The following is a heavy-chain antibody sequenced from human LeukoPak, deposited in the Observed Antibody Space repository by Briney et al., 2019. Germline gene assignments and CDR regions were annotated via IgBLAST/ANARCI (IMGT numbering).Heavy chain of an antibody. J-gene: IGHJ4*02. CDR1: GFIISANY. Sequence: PGGSLRLSCAPSGFIISANYMSWVRQAPGKGLEWVSLIYRSGSTDYADSVKGRFTISRDNSKNTLYLQMNNLRAEDTAVYYCASGRYCSSTRCSFDYWGQGTLVTASS. CDR2: IYRSGST. D-gene: IGHD2-2*01. CDR3: ASGRYCSSTRCSFDY. V-gene: IGHV3-53*01.